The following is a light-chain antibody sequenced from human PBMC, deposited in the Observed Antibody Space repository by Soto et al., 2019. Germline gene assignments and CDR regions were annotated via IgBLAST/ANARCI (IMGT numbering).Light chain of an antibody. Sequence: EIVLTQSPATLSLSPGERATLSCRASQSVSTYLAWYQQKPGQAPRLLIYGASNRATDIPARFSGSGSGTDFTLTISSLEPEDFAVYYCQQRSNWPGTFGPGTKVDIK. V-gene: IGKV3-11*01. J-gene: IGKJ3*01. CDR1: QSVSTY. CDR3: QQRSNWPGT. CDR2: GAS.